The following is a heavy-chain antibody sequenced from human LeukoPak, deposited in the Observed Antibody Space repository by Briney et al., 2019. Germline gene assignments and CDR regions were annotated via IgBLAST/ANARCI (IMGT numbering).Heavy chain of an antibody. CDR3: ARARLWFGELRD. CDR2: IYYSGST. J-gene: IGHJ4*02. D-gene: IGHD3-10*01. Sequence: SETLSLTCTVSGGPISSHYWSWIRQPPGKGLEWIGYIYYSGSTNYNPSLKSRVTISVDTSKNQFSLKLSSVTAADTAVYYCARARLWFGELRDWGQGTLVTVSS. V-gene: IGHV4-59*11. CDR1: GGPISSHY.